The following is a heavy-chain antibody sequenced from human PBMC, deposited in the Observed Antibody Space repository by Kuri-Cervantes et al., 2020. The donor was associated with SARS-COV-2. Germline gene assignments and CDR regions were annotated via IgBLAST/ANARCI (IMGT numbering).Heavy chain of an antibody. Sequence: ASVKVSCKASGYTFTGYYMHWVRQAPGQGLEWMGWINPNSGGTNYAQKFQGRVTMTRDTSISTAYMELSRLRSDDTAVYYCAREWITMVWGAFDYWGQGTLVTVSS. V-gene: IGHV1-2*02. J-gene: IGHJ4*02. D-gene: IGHD3-10*01. CDR1: GYTFTGYY. CDR2: INPNSGGT. CDR3: AREWITMVWGAFDY.